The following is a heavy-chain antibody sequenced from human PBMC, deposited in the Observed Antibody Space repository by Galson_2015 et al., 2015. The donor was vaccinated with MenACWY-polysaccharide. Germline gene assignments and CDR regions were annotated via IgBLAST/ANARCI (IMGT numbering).Heavy chain of an antibody. CDR1: GFTFGPYW. V-gene: IGHV3-74*01. J-gene: IGHJ6*02. D-gene: IGHD3-10*01. CDR2: IAGDESNT. CDR3: TRGWVVREPTNRNNFHGMDV. Sequence: SLRLSCAASGFTFGPYWMHWVRQSPEKGLVWVSHIAGDESNTNYADSVKGRFTISRDNAKNTLYLQMNSLRVEDTAVYYCTRGWVVREPTNRNNFHGMDVWGQGTTVTVSS.